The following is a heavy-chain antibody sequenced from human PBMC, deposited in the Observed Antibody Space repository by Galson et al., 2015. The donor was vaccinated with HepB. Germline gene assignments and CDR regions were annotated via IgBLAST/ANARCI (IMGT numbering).Heavy chain of an antibody. D-gene: IGHD3-3*01. V-gene: IGHV3-33*01. J-gene: IGHJ4*02. CDR2: IWYDGSNK. CDR1: GFTFSSYG. Sequence: SLRLSCAASGFTFSSYGMHWVRQAPGKGLEWVAVIWYDGSNKYYADSVKGRFTISRDNSKNTLYLQMNSLKTEDTAVYYCTTDPRYDFWSGYNQPNPYYFDYWGQGTLVTVSS. CDR3: TTDPRYDFWSGYNQPNPYYFDY.